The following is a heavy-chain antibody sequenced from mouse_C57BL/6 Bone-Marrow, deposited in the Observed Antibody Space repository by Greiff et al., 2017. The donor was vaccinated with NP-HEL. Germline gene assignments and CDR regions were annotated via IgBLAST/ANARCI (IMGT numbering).Heavy chain of an antibody. CDR1: GYTFTGYW. J-gene: IGHJ1*03. Sequence: QVQLQQSGAELMKPGASVKLSCKATGYTFTGYWIEWVKQRPGHGLEWIGEILPGSGSTNYNEKFKGKATFTADTSSNTAYMQLSSLTTEDSAIYYCARTPITTVVATNWYFDGWGTGTTVTVSS. CDR3: ARTPITTVVATNWYFDG. D-gene: IGHD1-1*01. V-gene: IGHV1-9*01. CDR2: ILPGSGST.